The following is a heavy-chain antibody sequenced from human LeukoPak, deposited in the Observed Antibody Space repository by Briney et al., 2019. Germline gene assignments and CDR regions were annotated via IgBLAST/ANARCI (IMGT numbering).Heavy chain of an antibody. CDR3: ARGYVGTSCYVGFRRCNWFDP. Sequence: KPSETLSLTCAVYGGSFSGYYWSWIRQPPGKGLEWIGEINHSGSTNYNPSLKSRVTISVDTSKNQFSLKLSSVTAADTAVYYCARGYVGTSCYVGFRRCNWFDPWGQGTLVTVSS. J-gene: IGHJ5*02. CDR1: GGSFSGYY. V-gene: IGHV4-34*01. CDR2: INHSGST. D-gene: IGHD2-2*01.